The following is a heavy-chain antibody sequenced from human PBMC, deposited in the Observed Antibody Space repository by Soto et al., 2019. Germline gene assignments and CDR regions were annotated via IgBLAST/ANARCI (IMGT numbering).Heavy chain of an antibody. Sequence: HVQLVQSGGELKKPGASVKVSCNTSGNTFNTYFITWVRQAPGQGLEWMGWISPHNGNTNYAEKFQGRVTMTADTITNIAYMELRNLRIDETAVYYCARDTGKSFDYWGQGTPFTVSS. V-gene: IGHV1-18*01. CDR3: ARDTGKSFDY. J-gene: IGHJ4*02. CDR1: GNTFNTYF. D-gene: IGHD4-4*01. CDR2: ISPHNGNT.